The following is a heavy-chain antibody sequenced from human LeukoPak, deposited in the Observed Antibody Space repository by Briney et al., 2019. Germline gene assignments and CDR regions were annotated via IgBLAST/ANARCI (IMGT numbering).Heavy chain of an antibody. CDR1: GYTFTSYA. CDR2: INAGNGNT. V-gene: IGHV1-3*01. CDR3: ARVAATGNWFDP. D-gene: IGHD6-13*01. Sequence: GASVKVSCKASGYTFTSYAMHWVRRAPGQRLEWMGWINAGNGNTKYSQKFQGRVTITRDTSASTAYMELSSLRSEDTAVYYCARVAATGNWFDPWGQGTLVTVSS. J-gene: IGHJ5*02.